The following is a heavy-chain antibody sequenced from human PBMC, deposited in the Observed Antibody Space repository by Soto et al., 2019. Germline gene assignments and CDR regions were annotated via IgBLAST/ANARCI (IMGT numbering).Heavy chain of an antibody. CDR3: ARDSYSGYDSHDY. J-gene: IGHJ4*01. V-gene: IGHV3-21*01. Sequence: VSLRVSCAASGFTFSSYSMNWVRQAPGKGLEWVSSISSSSSYIYYADSVKGRFTISRDNAKNSLYLQMNSLRAEDTAVYYCARDSYSGYDSHDYWGLGTLVTVSS. D-gene: IGHD5-12*01. CDR1: GFTFSSYS. CDR2: ISSSSSYI.